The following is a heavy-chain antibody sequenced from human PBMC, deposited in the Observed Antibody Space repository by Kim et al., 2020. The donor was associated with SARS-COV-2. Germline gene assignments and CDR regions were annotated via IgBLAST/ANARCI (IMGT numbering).Heavy chain of an antibody. V-gene: IGHV1-69*13. CDR3: AALGSYDTRWFRRDS. Sequence: SVKVSCKASGGTLRNYAISWVRQAPGQGLEWMGGIIPIFTRTNYAGNFQDRVTITADEPTSAVYMELRSLRSDDTAVYYCAALGSYDTRWFRRDSWGQGTLVTVSS. J-gene: IGHJ4*02. D-gene: IGHD3-16*01. CDR2: IIPIFTRT. CDR1: GGTLRNYA.